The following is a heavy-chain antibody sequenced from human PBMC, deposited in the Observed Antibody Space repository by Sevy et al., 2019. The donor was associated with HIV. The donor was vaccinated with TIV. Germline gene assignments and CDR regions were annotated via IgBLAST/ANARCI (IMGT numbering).Heavy chain of an antibody. Sequence: SETLSLTCTVSGGSISSYYWSWIRQPPGKGLEWIGYIYYSGSTNYNPCLKSRVTISVDTSKNQFSLKLSSVTAADTAVYYCARDAGSGSYYTHYYGMDVWGQWTTVTVSS. CDR1: GGSISSYY. CDR3: ARDAGSGSYYTHYYGMDV. CDR2: IYYSGST. J-gene: IGHJ6*02. V-gene: IGHV4-59*13. D-gene: IGHD3-10*01.